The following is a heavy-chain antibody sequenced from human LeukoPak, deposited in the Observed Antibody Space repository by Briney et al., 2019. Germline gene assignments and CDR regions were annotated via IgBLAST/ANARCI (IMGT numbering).Heavy chain of an antibody. CDR1: GYTFTSYD. V-gene: IGHV1-8*01. CDR2: MNPNSGNT. D-gene: IGHD2-2*01. Sequence: GASVKVSCKASGYTFTSYDINWVRRATGQGLEWMGWMNPNSGNTGYAQKFQGRVTMTRNTSISTAYMELSSLRSEDTAVYYCARGYCSSTSCYFGYWFDPWGQGTLVTVSS. CDR3: ARGYCSSTSCYFGYWFDP. J-gene: IGHJ5*02.